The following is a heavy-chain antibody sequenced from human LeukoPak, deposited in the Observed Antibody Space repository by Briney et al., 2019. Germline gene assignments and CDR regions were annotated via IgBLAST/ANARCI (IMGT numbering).Heavy chain of an antibody. Sequence: SETLPLTCTVSGGSISSYYWSWIRQPPGKGLEWIAYIYTSGSTNYNPSLKSRVTISVDTSKNQFSLKLSSVTAADTAVYYCARGGGSGSYYNEFDYWGQGTLVTVSS. D-gene: IGHD3-10*01. CDR1: GGSISSYY. CDR2: IYTSGST. J-gene: IGHJ4*02. CDR3: ARGGGSGSYYNEFDY. V-gene: IGHV4-4*09.